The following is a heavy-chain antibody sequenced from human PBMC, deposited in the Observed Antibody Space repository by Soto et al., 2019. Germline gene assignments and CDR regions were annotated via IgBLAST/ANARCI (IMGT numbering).Heavy chain of an antibody. D-gene: IGHD6-13*01. CDR1: GYTFTGYY. CDR3: ARVKRKIAAAGTGGRSFWFDP. J-gene: IGHJ5*02. CDR2: INPNSGGT. V-gene: IGHV1-2*02. Sequence: ASVKVSCKASGYTFTGYYMHWVRQAPGQGLEWMGWINPNSGGTNYAQKFQGRVTMTRDTSISTAYMELSRLRSEDTAVYYCARVKRKIAAAGTGGRSFWFDPWGQGTLVTVSS.